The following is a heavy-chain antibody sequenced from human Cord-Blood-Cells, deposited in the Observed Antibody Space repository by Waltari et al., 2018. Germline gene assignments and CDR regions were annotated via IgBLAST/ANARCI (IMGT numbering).Heavy chain of an antibody. CDR1: GYTFTGYY. CDR2: INPTSGGT. D-gene: IGHD6-13*01. Sequence: QVQLVQSGAEVKKPGASVKVSCKASGYTFTGYYMHWVRQAPGQGLEWMGRINPTSGGTNYAQXFQGRVTMTRXTSISTAYMELSRLRSDDTAVYYCARGIAAAAIDYWGQGTLVTVSS. CDR3: ARGIAAAAIDY. J-gene: IGHJ4*02. V-gene: IGHV1-2*06.